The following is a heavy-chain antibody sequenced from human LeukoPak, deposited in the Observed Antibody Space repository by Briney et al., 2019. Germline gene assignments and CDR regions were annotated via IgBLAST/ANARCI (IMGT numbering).Heavy chain of an antibody. J-gene: IGHJ5*02. CDR2: IYTSGST. V-gene: IGHV4-4*07. D-gene: IGHD1-7*01. CDR3: ARAYNWNYSSNNWFDP. CDR1: GGSISSYY. Sequence: SETLSLTCTVSGGSISSYYWSWIRQPAGKGLEWTGRIYTSGSTNYNPSLKSRVTMSVDTSKNQFSLKLSSVTAADTAVYYCARAYNWNYSSNNWFDPWGQGTLVTVSS.